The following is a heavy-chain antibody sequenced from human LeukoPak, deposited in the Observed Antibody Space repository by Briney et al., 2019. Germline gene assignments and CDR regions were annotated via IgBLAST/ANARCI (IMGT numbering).Heavy chain of an antibody. V-gene: IGHV3-23*01. D-gene: IGHD1-14*01. CDR1: GFTFSSYA. J-gene: IGHJ6*03. CDR2: ISGSGGST. Sequence: GGSLRLSCKASGFTFSSYAMSWVRQAPGKGLEWVSAISGSGGSTYYADSVKGRFTISRDNSKNTLYLQMNSLRAEDTAVYYCAKNHGGYYYMDVWGKGTTVTVSS. CDR3: AKNHGGYYYMDV.